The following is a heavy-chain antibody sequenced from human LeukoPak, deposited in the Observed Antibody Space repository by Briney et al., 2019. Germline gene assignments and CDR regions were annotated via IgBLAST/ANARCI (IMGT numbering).Heavy chain of an antibody. CDR1: GCTFTSYD. J-gene: IGHJ3*02. D-gene: IGHD6-19*01. CDR3: AIDSSQRAWAFDI. CDR2: MNPNSGNT. Sequence: ASVKVSCKASGCTFTSYDSNWVRQATGQGLEWMGWMNPNSGNTGYAQKFQGRVTMTRNTSRSTAYMELSSLRSEDTAVYYCAIDSSQRAWAFDIWGKGKKVSVSS. V-gene: IGHV1-8*01.